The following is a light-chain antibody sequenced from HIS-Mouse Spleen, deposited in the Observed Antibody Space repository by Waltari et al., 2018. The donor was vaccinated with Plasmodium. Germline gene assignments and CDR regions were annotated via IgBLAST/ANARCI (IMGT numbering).Light chain of an antibody. J-gene: IGKJ2*01. CDR2: GAS. CDR3: QQYNNPRTT. CDR1: QSVSSN. Sequence: EIVMTQSPATLSVSQGERDTLSCRASQSVSSNLAWYQQKPGQDPRLLIYGASTRATGIPARFSGSGSGTEFTLTISSLQSEDFAVYYCQQYNNPRTTFGQGTKLEIK. V-gene: IGKV3-15*01.